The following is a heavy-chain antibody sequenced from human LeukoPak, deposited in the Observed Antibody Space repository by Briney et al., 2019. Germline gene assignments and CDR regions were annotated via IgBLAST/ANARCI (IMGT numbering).Heavy chain of an antibody. J-gene: IGHJ4*02. D-gene: IGHD4-17*01. Sequence: GESLKISCKGSGYSFTSYWIAWVRQMPGKGLEWMGIIYPGDFDTRYSPSFQGQVTISADKSISTAYLQWSSLKASDTAVYYCARRAVTTGYFDYWGQESLVTVSS. CDR2: IYPGDFDT. V-gene: IGHV5-51*01. CDR3: ARRAVTTGYFDY. CDR1: GYSFTSYW.